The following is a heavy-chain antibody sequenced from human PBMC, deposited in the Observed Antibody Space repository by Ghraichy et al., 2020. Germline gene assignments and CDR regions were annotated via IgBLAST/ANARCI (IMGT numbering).Heavy chain of an antibody. D-gene: IGHD5-18*01. CDR1: GGSFSAYY. CDR3: PRYPRGYSYGLPSRGGAFDI. Sequence: SETLSLTCAVYGGSFSAYYWSWIRQPPGKGLEWIGEIKHGGSTNYNPSLKSRVTISVDTSKNQFSLKLSSLTAADAPVYYCPRYPRGYSYGLPSRGGAFDIWGQGTMVTVSS. V-gene: IGHV4-34*01. CDR2: IKHGGST. J-gene: IGHJ3*02.